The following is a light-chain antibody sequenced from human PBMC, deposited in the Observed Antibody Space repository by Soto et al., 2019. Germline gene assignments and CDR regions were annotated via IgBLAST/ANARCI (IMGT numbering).Light chain of an antibody. CDR3: QQHDILPIT. CDR1: PSVSSNF. Sequence: DIVLTQSPGTLSLSPWERATLSCMASPSVSSNFVAWYQQKPGQAPRLLISGASRRATGIPDRFSGAGSGTDFTLTISRLEPEDFALYYCQQHDILPITFGQGTRLEI. J-gene: IGKJ5*01. V-gene: IGKV3-20*01. CDR2: GAS.